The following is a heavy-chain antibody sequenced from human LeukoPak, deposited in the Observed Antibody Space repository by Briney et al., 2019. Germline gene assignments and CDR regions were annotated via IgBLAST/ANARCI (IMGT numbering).Heavy chain of an antibody. D-gene: IGHD1-1*01. V-gene: IGHV4-59*11. CDR2: IYYTAST. CDR1: GGSITSHS. CDR3: ATDRERAFDI. Sequence: SETLSLTCIVSGGSITSHSWSWIRQPPGKGLEWIGCIYYTASTNYNSSLKSRFTISVDTSKNRFSLKLSSVTAADTAVYYCATDRERAFDIWGQGTMVTVSS. J-gene: IGHJ3*02.